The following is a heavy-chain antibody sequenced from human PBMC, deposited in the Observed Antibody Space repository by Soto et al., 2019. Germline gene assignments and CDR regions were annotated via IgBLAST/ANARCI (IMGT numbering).Heavy chain of an antibody. V-gene: IGHV5-51*01. CDR1: GYSSTSYW. CDR2: ISPGDSDT. CDR3: AGLLPPGHNWFGS. Sequence: PGASQKISCNGSGYSSTSYWDCWVRQTPGKGLEWMGIISPGDSDTRYSPSFQGQVTISADKSISTAYLQWSSLKASDTAMYYCAGLLPPGHNWFGSWGQGTLVTVSS. D-gene: IGHD2-8*02. J-gene: IGHJ5*01.